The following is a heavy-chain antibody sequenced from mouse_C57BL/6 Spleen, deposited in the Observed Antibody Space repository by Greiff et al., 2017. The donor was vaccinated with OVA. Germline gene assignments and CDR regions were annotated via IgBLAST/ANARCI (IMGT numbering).Heavy chain of an antibody. J-gene: IGHJ4*01. D-gene: IGHD2-4*01. V-gene: IGHV1-52*01. CDR3: ARGGDYDAYYYAVDY. Sequence: QVQLQQPGAELVRPGSSVKLSCKASGYTFTSYWMHWVKQRPIQGLEWIGNIDPSDSETHYNQKFKDKATLTVDKSSSTAYMQLSSLTSEDSAVYYCARGGDYDAYYYAVDYWGQGTSVTVSS. CDR1: GYTFTSYW. CDR2: IDPSDSET.